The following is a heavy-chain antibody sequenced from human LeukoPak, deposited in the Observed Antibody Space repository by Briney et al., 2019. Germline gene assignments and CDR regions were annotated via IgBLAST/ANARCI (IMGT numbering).Heavy chain of an antibody. D-gene: IGHD1-26*01. Sequence: SVKVSCKASGGTFSSYAISWVRQAPGQGLEWMGGIIPIFGTANYAQKFRGRVTITADESTSTAYMELSSLRSEDTSVYYCARALSGSYSIFDYWGQGTLVTVSS. CDR3: ARALSGSYSIFDY. J-gene: IGHJ4*02. CDR1: GGTFSSYA. V-gene: IGHV1-69*13. CDR2: IIPIFGTA.